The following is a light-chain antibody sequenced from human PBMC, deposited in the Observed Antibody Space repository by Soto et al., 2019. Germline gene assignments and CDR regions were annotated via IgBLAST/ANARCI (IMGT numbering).Light chain of an antibody. V-gene: IGLV2-23*01. Sequence: QSVLTQPASVSGSPGQSITISCTGTSSDVGSYNLVSWYQQHPGKAPKLMIYEGSKRPSGVSNRFSGSKSGNTASLTISGLQAEDEDDYYCCAYTSGSTLVVFGGGTKVTVL. J-gene: IGLJ2*01. CDR1: SSDVGSYNL. CDR2: EGS. CDR3: CAYTSGSTLVV.